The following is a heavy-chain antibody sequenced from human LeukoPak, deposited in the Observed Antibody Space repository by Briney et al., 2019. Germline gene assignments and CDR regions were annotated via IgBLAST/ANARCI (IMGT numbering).Heavy chain of an antibody. Sequence: GGSLRLSCAASGFTFSSYGMHWVRQAPGKGLEWVAVIWYDGSNKYYADSVKGRFTISRDNSKNTLYLQMNSLRAEDTAVYYCAKPPGGYSSSPPEGWGQGTLATVSS. D-gene: IGHD6-6*01. J-gene: IGHJ4*02. CDR2: IWYDGSNK. CDR1: GFTFSSYG. CDR3: AKPPGGYSSSPPEG. V-gene: IGHV3-33*06.